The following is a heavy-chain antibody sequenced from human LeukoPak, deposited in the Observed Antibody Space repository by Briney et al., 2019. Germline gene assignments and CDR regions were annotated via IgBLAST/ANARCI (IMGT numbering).Heavy chain of an antibody. J-gene: IGHJ3*02. D-gene: IGHD2-15*01. Sequence: SETLSLTCAVYGGSFSGYYWSWIRQPPGKGLEWIGEINHSGSTNYNASLKSRVTISVDTSKNQFSLKLSSVSAADTAVYYCAREEDCSGGICYLGNAFDIWGQGTMVTVSS. CDR3: AREEDCSGGICYLGNAFDI. CDR1: GGSFSGYY. V-gene: IGHV4-34*01. CDR2: INHSGST.